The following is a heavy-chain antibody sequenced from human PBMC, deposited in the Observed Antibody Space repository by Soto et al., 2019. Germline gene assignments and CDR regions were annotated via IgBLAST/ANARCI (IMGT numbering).Heavy chain of an antibody. V-gene: IGHV4-34*01. CDR3: ARFSWGIAAAGTEKDAFDI. J-gene: IGHJ3*02. CDR1: CGSFSGYY. CDR2: INQSGST. D-gene: IGHD6-13*01. Sequence: PSETLSRSCAVYCGSFSGYYWSCIRQPSGKGLEWIVEINQSGSTNYSPSLKSRVTISLDTSKTQFSLKLSSVADAHTAVYYCARFSWGIAAAGTEKDAFDIGGKGKMV.